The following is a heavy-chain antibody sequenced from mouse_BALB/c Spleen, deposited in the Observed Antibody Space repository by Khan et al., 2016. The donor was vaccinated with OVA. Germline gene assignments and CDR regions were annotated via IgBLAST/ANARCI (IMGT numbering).Heavy chain of an antibody. CDR3: ARRGLRWDFDY. CDR1: GYTFITYW. J-gene: IGHJ2*01. D-gene: IGHD1-1*01. V-gene: IGHV1-7*01. CDR2: INPSTGYT. Sequence: HVLPKESGAELAKPGASVKMSCTASGYTFITYWILLVKQRPGQGLEWLGYINPSTGYTEYTKNFKDKATLTADKSSSTAYMQLSSLTSEDSSVYYCARRGLRWDFDYWGQGTTLTVSS.